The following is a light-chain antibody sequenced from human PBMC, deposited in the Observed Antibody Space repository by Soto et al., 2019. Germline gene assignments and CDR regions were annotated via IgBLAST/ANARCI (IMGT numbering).Light chain of an antibody. V-gene: IGLV2-14*03. CDR2: DVS. Sequence: QSVLTQPASVSGSPGQSITISCTGTSSDIGGYNYVSWYQQHPGKAPKLMIYDVSDRPSGVSNRFSGSKSGNTASLTISGLQAEDEADYYCASYASSNTVLFGGGTQVTV. CDR1: SSDIGGYNY. CDR3: ASYASSNTVL. J-gene: IGLJ2*01.